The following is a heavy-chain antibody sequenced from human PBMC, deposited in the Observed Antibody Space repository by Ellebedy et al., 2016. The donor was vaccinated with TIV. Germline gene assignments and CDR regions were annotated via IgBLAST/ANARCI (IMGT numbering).Heavy chain of an antibody. D-gene: IGHD2-2*01. CDR3: ARLYYGDPVVPSDY. CDR1: GFIFSDYY. V-gene: IGHV3-69-1*01. J-gene: IGHJ4*02. CDR2: IPSSGSR. Sequence: GGSLRLSCEGSGFIFSDYYMTWVRQAPGKGLEWVSHIPSSGSRYYVDSVEGRFTISRDDAQNSVYLQMNRLRVEDTAVYYCARLYYGDPVVPSDYWGQGTLVTVSS.